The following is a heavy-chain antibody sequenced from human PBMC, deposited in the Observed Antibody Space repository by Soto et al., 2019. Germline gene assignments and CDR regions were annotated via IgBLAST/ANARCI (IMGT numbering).Heavy chain of an antibody. D-gene: IGHD3-3*01. CDR2: IYSSGSR. CDR3: AKDGPTVGSGYGDAFDI. J-gene: IGHJ3*02. Sequence: GGSLRLSCAASGFTVSSNYMSWVRQAPGKGLEWVSVIYSSGSRYYVDSVKGRFTISRDNSKNTLYLQMNSLIAGDTAEYYGAKDGPTVGSGYGDAFDIWGQGTMVTVSS. CDR1: GFTVSSNY. V-gene: IGHV3-53*01.